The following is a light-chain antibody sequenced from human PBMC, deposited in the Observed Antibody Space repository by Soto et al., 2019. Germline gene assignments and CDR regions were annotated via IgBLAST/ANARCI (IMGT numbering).Light chain of an antibody. J-gene: IGLJ2*01. CDR1: SSDVGVYNY. CDR3: CSYALGSTLV. V-gene: IGLV2-8*01. Sequence: QSALTQPPSASGSPGQSVTISCTGTSSDVGVYNYVSWYQQRPGKAPKLMIYEVTKRPSGVPDRFSGSKSGNTASLTISGLQAEDEADYYCCSYALGSTLVFGGGTKLTVL. CDR2: EVT.